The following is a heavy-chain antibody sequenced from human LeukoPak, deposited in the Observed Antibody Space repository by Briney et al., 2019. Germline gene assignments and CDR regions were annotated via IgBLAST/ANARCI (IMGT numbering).Heavy chain of an antibody. CDR2: IIPIFGTA. V-gene: IGHV1-69*13. Sequence: SVKASCKASGGTFSSYAISWVRQAPGQGLEWMGGIIPIFGTANYAQKFQGRVTITADESTSTAYMELSSLRSEDTAVYYCARDRAVPEYYFDYWGQGTLVTVSS. J-gene: IGHJ4*02. CDR1: GGTFSSYA. CDR3: ARDRAVPEYYFDY.